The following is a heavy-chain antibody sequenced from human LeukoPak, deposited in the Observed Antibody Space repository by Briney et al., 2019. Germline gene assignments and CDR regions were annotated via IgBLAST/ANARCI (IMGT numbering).Heavy chain of an antibody. Sequence: ASVKVSCKASGGTFSSYAISWVRQAPGQGLEWMGWINPNSGSTTYAQKFQGRVTMTRDTSTSTVYMELSSLRSEDTAVHYCARVRDSGWYDYWGQGTLVTVST. CDR1: GGTFSSYA. J-gene: IGHJ4*02. CDR3: ARVRDSGWYDY. V-gene: IGHV1-8*02. D-gene: IGHD6-19*01. CDR2: INPNSGST.